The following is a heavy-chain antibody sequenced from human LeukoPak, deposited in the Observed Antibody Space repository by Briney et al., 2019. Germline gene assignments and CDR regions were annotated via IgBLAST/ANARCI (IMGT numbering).Heavy chain of an antibody. CDR3: ARDRVTPGSPDKSFLWGYTTNVSDVMDV. Sequence: ASVKVSCKASGYTFTSYGISWVRQAPGQGLEWMGWISAYNGNTNYAQKLQGRVTMTTDTSTSTAHMELRSLRSDDTAVYYCARDRVTPGSPDKSFLWGYTTNVSDVMDVWAKGPRSPSP. V-gene: IGHV1-18*01. D-gene: IGHD3-16*01. J-gene: IGHJ6*02. CDR2: ISAYNGNT. CDR1: GYTFTSYG.